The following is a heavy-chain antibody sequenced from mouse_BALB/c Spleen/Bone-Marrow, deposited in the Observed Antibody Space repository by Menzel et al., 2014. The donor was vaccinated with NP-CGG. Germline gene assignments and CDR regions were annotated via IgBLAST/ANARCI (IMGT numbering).Heavy chain of an antibody. J-gene: IGHJ4*01. Sequence: QVQLQQPGAELVRPGSSVKISCKASGYAFSSYWVNWVKQRPGQGLEWIGQIYPGDGDTNYNGKFRGKATLTADKSSSTAYMQLSSLTFEDSAVYFCARWGGENYANYCAMDYWGQGTSVTVSS. CDR3: ARWGGENYANYCAMDY. V-gene: IGHV1-80*01. D-gene: IGHD1-1*01. CDR2: IYPGDGDT. CDR1: GYAFSSYW.